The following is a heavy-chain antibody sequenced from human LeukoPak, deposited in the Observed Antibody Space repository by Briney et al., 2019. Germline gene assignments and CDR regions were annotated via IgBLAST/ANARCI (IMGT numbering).Heavy chain of an antibody. J-gene: IGHJ5*02. CDR3: ARQLGSGSYYAKSWFDP. Sequence: ASVKVSCKASGYTFTSYGISWVRQAPGQGLEWMGWINPNSGGTNYAQKFQGRVTMTRDTSISTAYMELSRLRSDDTAVYYCARQLGSGSYYAKSWFDPWGQGTLVTVSS. V-gene: IGHV1-2*02. CDR2: INPNSGGT. CDR1: GYTFTSYG. D-gene: IGHD3-10*01.